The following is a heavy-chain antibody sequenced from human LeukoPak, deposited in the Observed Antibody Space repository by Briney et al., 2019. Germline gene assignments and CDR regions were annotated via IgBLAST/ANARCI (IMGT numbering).Heavy chain of an antibody. CDR3: VRDHHYAFDS. CDR2: ISGSSSYT. Sequence: GGSLRLSCAASGFTVSSNYMSWVRQVPGKGPEWVSYISGSSSYTNYADSVKGRFTISRDNAKNSQYLQMNSLIDEDTAVYHCVRDHHYAFDSWGQGTLVTVSS. V-gene: IGHV3-11*06. D-gene: IGHD3-16*01. CDR1: GFTVSSNY. J-gene: IGHJ4*02.